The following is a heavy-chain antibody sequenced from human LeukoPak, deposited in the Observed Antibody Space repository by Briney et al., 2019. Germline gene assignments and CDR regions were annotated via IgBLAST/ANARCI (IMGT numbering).Heavy chain of an antibody. J-gene: IGHJ4*02. V-gene: IGHV3-48*03. D-gene: IGHD3-10*01. CDR2: ISSSGSTI. CDR1: GFTFSSYE. CDR3: ARDGALLWFGELPTSFDY. Sequence: LTGGSLRLSCAASGFTFSSYEMNWVRQAPGKGLEWVSYISSSGSTIYYADSVKGRFTISRDNAKNSLYLQMNSLRAEDTAVYYCARDGALLWFGELPTSFDYWGQGTLVTVSS.